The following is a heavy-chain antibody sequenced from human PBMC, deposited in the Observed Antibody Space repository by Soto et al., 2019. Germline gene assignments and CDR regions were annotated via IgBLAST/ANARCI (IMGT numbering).Heavy chain of an antibody. V-gene: IGHV3-64*01. Sequence: GGSLRLSCAASGFTFSSYAMHWVRQAPGKGLEYVSAISSNGGSTYYANSVKGRFTISRDNSKNTLYLQMGSLRAEDMAVYYCAREPEDHDAFDTWGQGTMVTVSS. CDR1: GFTFSSYA. J-gene: IGHJ3*02. CDR3: AREPEDHDAFDT. CDR2: ISSNGGST.